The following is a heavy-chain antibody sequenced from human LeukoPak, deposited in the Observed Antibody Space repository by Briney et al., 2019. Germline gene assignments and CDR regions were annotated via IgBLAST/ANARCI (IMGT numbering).Heavy chain of an antibody. V-gene: IGHV4-34*01. CDR1: GGSFSGYY. CDR2: INHSGGT. CDR3: ARDADLQSDAYYFLGV. D-gene: IGHD4-11*01. Sequence: SETLSLTCAVYGGSFSGYYWSWIRQPPGKGLEWIGEINHSGGTNYNPSLKSRVTVSVDTSKNQFSLKVSSVTAADTAVYYYARDADLQSDAYYFLGVWGNGTTVTVSS. J-gene: IGHJ6*03.